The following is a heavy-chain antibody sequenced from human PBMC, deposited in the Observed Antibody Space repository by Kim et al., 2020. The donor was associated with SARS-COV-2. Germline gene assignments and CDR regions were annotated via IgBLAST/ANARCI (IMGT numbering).Heavy chain of an antibody. CDR3: PGRTDGTATFDY. CDR2: IYSSGST. J-gene: IGHJ4*02. CDR1: VGSISSYY. D-gene: IGHD1-1*01. V-gene: IGHV4-59*08. Sequence: SETLSLTCTVSVGSISSYYWSWIRQPPGRGLRWIGYIYSSGSTTYNPSLKSRVPLSVDPSRNNFSLRLSSGPAAAPALYSLPGRTDGTATFDYWGQGTLV.